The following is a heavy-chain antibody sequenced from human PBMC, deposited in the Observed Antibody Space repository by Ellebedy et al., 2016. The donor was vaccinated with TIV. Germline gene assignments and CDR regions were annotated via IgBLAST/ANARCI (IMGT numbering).Heavy chain of an antibody. CDR1: GGSISSYY. Sequence: MPSETLSLTCTVSGGSISSYYWNWIRQPPGKGLEWLGYICYSGSTTYNPSLKSRVTITVDTSKNQFHLKLKSVTAADTAVYFCAREGGWCSGYSGVDYWGQGTLVTVSS. CDR3: AREGGWCSGYSGVDY. V-gene: IGHV4-59*01. CDR2: ICYSGST. J-gene: IGHJ4*02. D-gene: IGHD3-22*01.